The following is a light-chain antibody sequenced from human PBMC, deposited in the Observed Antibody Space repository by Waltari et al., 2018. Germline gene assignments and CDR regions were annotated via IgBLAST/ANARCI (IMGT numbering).Light chain of an antibody. Sequence: SIVHSDGNIYLNWFHQRPGQSPRRLIYRVSNRDSGVPDRFSGSGSGTDFTLKISRVEAEDVGVYYCMQGTRWPWTFGQGTKVEIK. CDR2: RVS. J-gene: IGKJ1*01. CDR3: MQGTRWPWT. V-gene: IGKV2-30*02. CDR1: SIVHSDGNIY.